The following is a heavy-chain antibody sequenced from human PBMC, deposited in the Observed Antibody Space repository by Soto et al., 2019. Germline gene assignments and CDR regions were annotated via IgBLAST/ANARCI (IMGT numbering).Heavy chain of an antibody. CDR3: ARDPSTTNQLIGVWFDP. V-gene: IGHV1-69*13. D-gene: IGHD1-1*01. Sequence: GASVKVSCKASGDTFGRFTINWVRQAPGQGLEWMGGIKPISDITNYAQRFQGRVTFTADASTSTVYLELSSLRSEDTAMYYCARDPSTTNQLIGVWFDPWGQGTLVTVSS. CDR1: GDTFGRFT. CDR2: IKPISDIT. J-gene: IGHJ5*02.